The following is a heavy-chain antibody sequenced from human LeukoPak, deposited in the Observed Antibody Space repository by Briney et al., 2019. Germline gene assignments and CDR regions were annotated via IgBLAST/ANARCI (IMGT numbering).Heavy chain of an antibody. V-gene: IGHV3-30*04. CDR1: GFTFSSYA. CDR2: ISYDGSNK. J-gene: IGHJ5*02. D-gene: IGHD2-2*01. CDR3: ARDAVARYQLLYNWFDP. Sequence: GGSLRLSCAASGFTFSSYAMHWVRQAPGKGLEWVAVISYDGSNKYYADSVKGRFTISRDNSKNTLYLQMNSLRAEDTAVYYCARDAVARYQLLYNWFDPWGQGTLVTVSS.